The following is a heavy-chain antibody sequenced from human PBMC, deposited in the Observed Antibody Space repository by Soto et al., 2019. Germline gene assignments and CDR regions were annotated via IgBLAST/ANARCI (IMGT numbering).Heavy chain of an antibody. D-gene: IGHD6-19*01. CDR3: ARQHPLDSSGWYY. CDR1: GDSFTSFW. J-gene: IGHJ4*02. V-gene: IGHV5-51*01. CDR2: IYPGDSEI. Sequence: GESLKISCKVSGDSFTSFWIGWVRQMPGKGLEWLGIIYPGDSEIRYSPSFQGQVTISAAKSISTAYLQWSSLKASDTAIYYCARQHPLDSSGWYYSGQGNLVTVS.